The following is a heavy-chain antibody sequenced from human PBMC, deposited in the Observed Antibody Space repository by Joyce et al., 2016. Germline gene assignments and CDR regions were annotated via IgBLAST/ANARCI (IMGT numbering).Heavy chain of an antibody. CDR2: INRDGGST. Sequence: EVQLVESGGGLVQPGGSLRLSCAASGFTFSSYWMYWVRKAPGKGLVWVSRINRDGGSTTYADSVKGRFTISRDNAKNTLYLQMNSLRAEDTAVYYCARLRRWSGPSDCWGQGTLVTVSS. D-gene: IGHD4-23*01. J-gene: IGHJ4*02. CDR1: GFTFSSYW. V-gene: IGHV3-74*03. CDR3: ARLRRWSGPSDC.